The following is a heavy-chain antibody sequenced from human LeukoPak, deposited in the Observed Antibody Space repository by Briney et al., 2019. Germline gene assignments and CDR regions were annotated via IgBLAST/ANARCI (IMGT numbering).Heavy chain of an antibody. CDR3: ARALPSIVGATTSDY. CDR1: GYTFTSYG. V-gene: IGHV1-18*01. D-gene: IGHD1-26*01. Sequence: ASVKVSCKASGYTFTSYGISWVRQAPGQGLEWMGWISAYNGNTNYAQKLQGRVTMTTDTSTSTAYMELRSLRSDDTAVYYCARALPSIVGATTSDYWGQGTLATVSS. CDR2: ISAYNGNT. J-gene: IGHJ4*02.